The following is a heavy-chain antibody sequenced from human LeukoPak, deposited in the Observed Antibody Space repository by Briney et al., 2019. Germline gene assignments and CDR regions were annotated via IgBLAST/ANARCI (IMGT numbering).Heavy chain of an antibody. D-gene: IGHD6-6*01. J-gene: IGHJ6*03. CDR2: IYYSGST. CDR1: GGSISSYY. V-gene: IGHV4-59*01. Sequence: SETLSLTCTVSGGSISSYYWSWIRQPPGKGLEWIGYIYYSGSTNYNPSLKSRVTISVDTSKNQFSLKLSSVTAADTAVYYCARDPYSSSSAGMDVWGKGTTVTVSS. CDR3: ARDPYSSSSAGMDV.